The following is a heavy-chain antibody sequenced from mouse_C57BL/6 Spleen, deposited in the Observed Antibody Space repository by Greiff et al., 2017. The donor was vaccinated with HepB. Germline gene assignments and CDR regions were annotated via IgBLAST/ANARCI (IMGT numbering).Heavy chain of an antibody. CDR1: GYSITSGYY. D-gene: IGHD2-4*01. CDR3: ARGYDYDERRFAY. CDR2: ISYDGSN. J-gene: IGHJ3*01. Sequence: EVKLQESGPGLVKPSQSLSLTCSVTGYSITSGYYWNWIRQFPGNKLEWMGYISYDGSNNYNPSLKNRISITRDTSKNQFFLKLNSVTTEDTATYYCARGYDYDERRFAYWGQGTLVTVSA. V-gene: IGHV3-6*01.